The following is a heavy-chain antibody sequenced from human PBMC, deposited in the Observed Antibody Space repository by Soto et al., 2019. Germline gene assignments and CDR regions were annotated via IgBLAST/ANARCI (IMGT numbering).Heavy chain of an antibody. CDR2: FDPEDGET. CDR1: GYTLTELS. Sequence: ASVKVSCKVSGYTLTELSMHWVRQAPGKGLEWMGGFDPEDGETIYAQKFQSRVTMTEATSTDTAYMELSSLRSEDTAVYYCATEYYYYGTDVWGQGTTVTRLL. J-gene: IGHJ6*02. V-gene: IGHV1-24*01. CDR3: ATEYYYYGTDV.